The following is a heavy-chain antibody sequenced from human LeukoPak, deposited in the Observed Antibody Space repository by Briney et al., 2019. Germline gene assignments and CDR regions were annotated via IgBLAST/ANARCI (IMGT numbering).Heavy chain of an antibody. CDR1: GGTFSSYA. CDR2: IIPISGTA. V-gene: IGHV1-69*13. CDR3: ASGSNSRGAFDI. J-gene: IGHJ3*02. Sequence: SVKVSCKASGGTFSSYAISWVRQAPGQGLEWMGGIIPISGTANYAQKFQGRVTITADESTSTAYMELSSLRSEDTAVYYCASGSNSRGAFDIWGQGTMVTVSS. D-gene: IGHD4-23*01.